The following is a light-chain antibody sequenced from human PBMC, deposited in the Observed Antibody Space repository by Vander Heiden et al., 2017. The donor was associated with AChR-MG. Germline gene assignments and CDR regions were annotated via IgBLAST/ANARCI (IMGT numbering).Light chain of an antibody. Sequence: QSVLTQPPSASGTPGQRVTIPCSGGTSNIGTNSVSWYQQLPGTASQRRIYKTNQRPSGVPDRFSGSRSGTSASLVISDLRSDDESDVFCAAWDDSLSGPVFGGGTKLTVL. J-gene: IGLJ3*02. CDR1: TSNIGTNS. CDR3: AAWDDSLSGPV. CDR2: KTN. V-gene: IGLV1-47*01.